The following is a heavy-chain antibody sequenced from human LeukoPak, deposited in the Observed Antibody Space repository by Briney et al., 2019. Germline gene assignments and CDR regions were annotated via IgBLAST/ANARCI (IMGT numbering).Heavy chain of an antibody. CDR2: ISNTERTI. CDR3: ARARQQMATSYFDY. V-gene: IGHV3-48*03. CDR1: GFTFSSYE. J-gene: IGHJ4*02. Sequence: GGSLRLSCAASGFTFSSYEMNWVRQAPGKGLEWVSYISNTERTIYFADSVRGRFTISRDNAKNSLYLQMSSLRAEDTAVYYCARARQQMATSYFDYWGQGTLVTVSS. D-gene: IGHD5-12*01.